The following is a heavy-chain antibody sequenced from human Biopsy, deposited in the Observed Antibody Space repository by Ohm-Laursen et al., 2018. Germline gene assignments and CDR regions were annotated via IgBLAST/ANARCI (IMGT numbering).Heavy chain of an antibody. CDR3: ARGGSGSGYYGMDV. V-gene: IGHV1-69*04. Sequence: SVKVSCKTSGDTFSRSAFFWVRQAPGQGLVYLGRIIPIVGITNHAQTFQGRITLTADKSTFTVYMELSRLRSDDTAIYYCARGGSGSGYYGMDVWGQGATVSVSS. CDR1: GDTFSRSA. D-gene: IGHD3-10*01. J-gene: IGHJ6*02. CDR2: IIPIVGIT.